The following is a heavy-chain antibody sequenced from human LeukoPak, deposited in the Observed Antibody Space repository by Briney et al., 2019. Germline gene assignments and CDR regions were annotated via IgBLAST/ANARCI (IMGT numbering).Heavy chain of an antibody. Sequence: ASVKVSCKASGYTFTGYYMHWVRQAPGQGLEWMGWINPNSGGTNYAQKFQGGVTMTRDTSISTAYMELSRLRSDDTAVYYCARARIAAAGLGFDPWGQGTLVTVSS. J-gene: IGHJ5*02. V-gene: IGHV1-2*02. CDR1: GYTFTGYY. CDR3: ARARIAAAGLGFDP. CDR2: INPNSGGT. D-gene: IGHD6-13*01.